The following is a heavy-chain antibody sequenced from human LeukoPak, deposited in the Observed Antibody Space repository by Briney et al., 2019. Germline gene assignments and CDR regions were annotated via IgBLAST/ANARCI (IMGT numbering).Heavy chain of an antibody. V-gene: IGHV3-48*01. CDR3: ASLYYYDSSGNYFGDY. CDR1: GFTFGRYS. Sequence: GGSLRLSCAASGFTFGRYSMNWVRQAPGKGLEWISYISSSSSTIYYADSVKGRFTISRDNAKNSLYLQMNSLRAEDTAVYYCASLYYYDSSGNYFGDYWGQGTLVTVSS. CDR2: ISSSSSTI. J-gene: IGHJ4*02. D-gene: IGHD3-22*01.